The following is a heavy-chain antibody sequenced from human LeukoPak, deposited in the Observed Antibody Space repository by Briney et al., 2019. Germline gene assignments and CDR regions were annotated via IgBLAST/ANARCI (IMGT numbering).Heavy chain of an antibody. V-gene: IGHV4-59*01. Sequence: SETLSLTCTVSGGSLGSYYWSWIRQPPGKGLEWIGYIYYSGSTNYNPSLKSRVTISVDTSKNQFSLKLSSVTAADTAVYYCARDYGSIVVRYFDLWGRGTLVTVSS. CDR3: ARDYGSIVVRYFDL. CDR2: IYYSGST. CDR1: GGSLGSYY. D-gene: IGHD3-22*01. J-gene: IGHJ2*01.